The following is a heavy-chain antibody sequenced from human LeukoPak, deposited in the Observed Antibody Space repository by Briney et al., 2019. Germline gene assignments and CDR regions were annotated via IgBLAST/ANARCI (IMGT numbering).Heavy chain of an antibody. CDR2: IYYSGST. CDR3: ARHEYSSSSRAPDWFDP. CDR1: GVSISSSSYY. Sequence: PSETLSLTCTVSGVSISSSSYYWGWIPQPPGKGLEWIGSIYYSGSTYYNPSLKSRVTISVDTSKNQFSLKLSSVTAADTAVYYCARHEYSSSSRAPDWFDPWGQGTLVTVSS. J-gene: IGHJ5*02. V-gene: IGHV4-39*01. D-gene: IGHD6-6*01.